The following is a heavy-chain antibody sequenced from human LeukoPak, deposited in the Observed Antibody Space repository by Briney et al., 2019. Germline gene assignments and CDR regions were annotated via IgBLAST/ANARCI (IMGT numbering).Heavy chain of an antibody. J-gene: IGHJ5*02. CDR1: GGTFSSYA. CDR3: ARELRRCSGGSCFNWFDP. D-gene: IGHD2-15*01. CDR2: IISIFGTA. V-gene: IGHV1-69*13. Sequence: ASVKVSCKASGGTFSSYAISWVRQAPGQGLEWMGGIISIFGTANYAQKFQGRVTITADESASTAYMELSSLRSEDTAVYYCARELRRCSGGSCFNWFDPWGQGTLVTVSS.